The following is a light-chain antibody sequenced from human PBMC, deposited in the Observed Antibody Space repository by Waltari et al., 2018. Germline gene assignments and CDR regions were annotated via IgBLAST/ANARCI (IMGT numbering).Light chain of an antibody. CDR3: SASTSTAAWV. V-gene: IGLV2-14*01. CDR2: EVT. CDR1: RSDVGGYKY. Sequence: QSALTQPASVSGSPGQSITIPCTGTRSDVGGYKYVSWYQQHPGKAPKRMTYEVTNRPSGVSDRFSGSKCGNTASLTISGLQAEDESEYNCSASTSTAAWVFGGGTKLTVL. J-gene: IGLJ3*02.